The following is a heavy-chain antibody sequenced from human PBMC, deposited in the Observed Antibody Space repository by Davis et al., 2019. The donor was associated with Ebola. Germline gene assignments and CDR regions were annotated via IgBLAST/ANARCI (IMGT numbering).Heavy chain of an antibody. Sequence: PSETLSLTCAVYGGSFSGYYWSWIRQPPGKGLEWIGEINHSGSTNYNPSLKSRVTISVDTSKNQFSLKLSSVTAADTAVYYCARLIGRLRRDWYFDLWGRGTLVTVSS. CDR1: GGSFSGYY. J-gene: IGHJ2*01. D-gene: IGHD4-17*01. CDR2: INHSGST. CDR3: ARLIGRLRRDWYFDL. V-gene: IGHV4-34*01.